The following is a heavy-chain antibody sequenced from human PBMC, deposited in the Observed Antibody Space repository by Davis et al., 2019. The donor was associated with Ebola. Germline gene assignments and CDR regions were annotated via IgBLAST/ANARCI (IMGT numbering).Heavy chain of an antibody. V-gene: IGHV4-34*01. CDR1: GFTFSSYS. CDR2: INHSGST. D-gene: IGHD6-13*01. J-gene: IGHJ3*01. CDR3: ARGLNFGSSWTGSAFDL. Sequence: MPGGSLRLSCAASGFTFSSYSMNWIRQPPGKGLEWIGEINHSGSTNYNPSLKSRVTISVDTSKNQFSLKLRSVTAADTAVYYCARGLNFGSSWTGSAFDLWGQGTRVSVSS.